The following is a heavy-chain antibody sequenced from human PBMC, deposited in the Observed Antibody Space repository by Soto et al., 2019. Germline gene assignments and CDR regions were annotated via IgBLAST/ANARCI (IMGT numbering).Heavy chain of an antibody. CDR2: IYYSGST. J-gene: IGHJ6*04. V-gene: IGHV4-59*08. Sequence: SETLSLTCPVSGGSISSYYWSWIRQPPGKGLEWIGYIYYSGSTNYNPSLKSRVTISVDTSKNQFSLKLSSVTAADTAVYYCARLVYDILTGYFVDVWGKGTTVTVSS. D-gene: IGHD3-9*01. CDR1: GGSISSYY. CDR3: ARLVYDILTGYFVDV.